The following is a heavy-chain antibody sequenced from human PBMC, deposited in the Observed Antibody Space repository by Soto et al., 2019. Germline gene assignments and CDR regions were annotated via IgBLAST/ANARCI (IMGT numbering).Heavy chain of an antibody. V-gene: IGHV3-21*01. J-gene: IGHJ6*02. CDR1: GFTFSSYS. Sequence: EVQLVESGGGLVKPGGSLRLSCAASGFTFSSYSMNWVRQAPGKGLEWVSSISSSSSYIYYADSVKGRFTISRDNAKNSLNLQMHSQRAEDTAVYYCERDNGISGGDCYSSCYSGMDVWGQGTTVTAS. CDR3: ERDNGISGGDCYSSCYSGMDV. D-gene: IGHD2-21*02. CDR2: ISSSSSYI.